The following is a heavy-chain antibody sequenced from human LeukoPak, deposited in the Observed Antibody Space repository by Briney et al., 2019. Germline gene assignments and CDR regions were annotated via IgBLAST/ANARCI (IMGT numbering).Heavy chain of an antibody. CDR3: ARRSVVKWFGESTNYFDY. Sequence: GGSLRLSCGASGFTFSSYSMNWVRQAPGKGLEWVSYISSSSSTIYYADSVKGRFTISRDNAKNSLCLQMNSLRAEDTAVYYCARRSVVKWFGESTNYFDYWGQGTLVTVSS. CDR2: ISSSSSTI. CDR1: GFTFSSYS. D-gene: IGHD3-10*01. V-gene: IGHV3-48*04. J-gene: IGHJ4*02.